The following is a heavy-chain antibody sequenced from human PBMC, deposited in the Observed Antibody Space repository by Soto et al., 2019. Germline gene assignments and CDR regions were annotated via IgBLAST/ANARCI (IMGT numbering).Heavy chain of an antibody. CDR1: GYSFTSYW. J-gene: IGHJ6*01. Sequence: PGESLKISCKGSGYSFTSYWISWVRQMPGKGLEWMGRIEPSDSYTNYSPSFQGHVTISADKSISTAYLQWSSLKASDTAMYYCASLAVHYYGMDVWGQGTTGTVSS. CDR3: ASLAVHYYGMDV. CDR2: IEPSDSYT. V-gene: IGHV5-10-1*01. D-gene: IGHD2-21*01.